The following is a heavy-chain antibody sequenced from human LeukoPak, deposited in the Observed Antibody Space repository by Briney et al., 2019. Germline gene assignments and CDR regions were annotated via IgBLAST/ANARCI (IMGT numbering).Heavy chain of an antibody. J-gene: IGHJ4*02. CDR1: SGSISTSNYY. V-gene: IGHV4-39*07. CDR2: IFYSGST. D-gene: IGHD2-15*01. CDR3: ARGSEDIVVVVAAHFDY. Sequence: SETLSLTCTVSSGSISTSNYYWGWVRQPPGKALEWIGNIFYSGSTYYSPSLKSRVTISVDTSKNQFSLKLSSVTAADTAVYYCARGSEDIVVVVAAHFDYWGQGTLVTVSS.